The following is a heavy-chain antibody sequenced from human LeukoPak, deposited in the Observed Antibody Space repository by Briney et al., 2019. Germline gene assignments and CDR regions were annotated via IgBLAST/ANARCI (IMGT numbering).Heavy chain of an antibody. CDR3: ARGGFSHGFDI. Sequence: GGSLRLSCGASGFAFNSYWFHWVRQAPGKGLVWVSRIDNDGTDTIYADSVKGRFAISRDNAKNTLYLQMDSLRGEDTAVYYCARGGFSHGFDIWGQGTMVTVSS. D-gene: IGHD5-12*01. V-gene: IGHV3-74*01. CDR2: IDNDGTDT. J-gene: IGHJ3*02. CDR1: GFAFNSYW.